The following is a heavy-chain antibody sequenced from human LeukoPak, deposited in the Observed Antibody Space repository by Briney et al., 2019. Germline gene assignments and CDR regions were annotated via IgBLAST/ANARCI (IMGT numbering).Heavy chain of an antibody. CDR1: GFTFSGYA. CDR3: ARDKFPNYYDSSGFDY. D-gene: IGHD3-22*01. CDR2: ISGSGGST. J-gene: IGHJ4*02. Sequence: GGSPRLSCAASGFTFSGYAMSWVRQAPGKGLECVSAISGSGGSTSYADSVKGRFTISRDNSKNTLYLQMNSLRAEDTAVYYCARDKFPNYYDSSGFDYWGQGTLVTVSS. V-gene: IGHV3-23*01.